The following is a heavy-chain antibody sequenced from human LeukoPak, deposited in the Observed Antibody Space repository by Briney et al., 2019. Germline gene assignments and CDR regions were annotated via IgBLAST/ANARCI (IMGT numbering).Heavy chain of an antibody. CDR3: AQIAVARPQPDY. D-gene: IGHD6-19*01. V-gene: IGHV3-30*18. CDR2: ISLDGSIQ. CDR1: EFTFRSSG. Sequence: PGGPLRLSCAAPEFTFRSSGMHGVARCPGKGLWGGAVISLDGSIQYNADSAKGRFPIPRANPKNTLSLQMNGVRAEDTAVYYCAQIAVARPQPDYWGQGTLVTVSS. J-gene: IGHJ4*02.